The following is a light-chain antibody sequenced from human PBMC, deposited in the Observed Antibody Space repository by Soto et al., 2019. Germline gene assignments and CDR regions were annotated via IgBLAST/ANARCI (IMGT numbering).Light chain of an antibody. Sequence: EIWLTPPPATLSLSPWAEATLSCRASQTISNDYLPWYQQKPGQAPSLLIFCAATRAADIPDRFSGSGSGTDFTLTIRRLEHEDFAVYYCQRYGSSPTFVKGTRWISN. V-gene: IGKV3-20*01. J-gene: IGKJ1*01. CDR3: QRYGSSPT. CDR1: QTISNDY. CDR2: CAA.